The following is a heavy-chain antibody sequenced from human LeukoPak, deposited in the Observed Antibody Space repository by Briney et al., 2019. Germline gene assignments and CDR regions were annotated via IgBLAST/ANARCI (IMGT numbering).Heavy chain of an antibody. CDR1: GFTFSSYA. CDR2: ISPDGTAT. D-gene: IGHD3-3*01. V-gene: IGHV3-74*01. J-gene: IGHJ3*02. CDR3: ARDGVASSYDI. Sequence: GGSLRLSCAASGFTFSSYAMSWVRQAPGKGLLWVAFISPDGTATNYAASVKGRFAVSRDNPKNTLYLQLNSLSAEDTAVYFCARDGVASSYDIWGRGTMVTVSS.